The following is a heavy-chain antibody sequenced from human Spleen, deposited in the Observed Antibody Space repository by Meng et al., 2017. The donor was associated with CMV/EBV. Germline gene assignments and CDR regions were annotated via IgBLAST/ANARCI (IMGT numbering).Heavy chain of an antibody. V-gene: IGHV4-39*07. Sequence: SETLSLTCTFSGGSISTRGYYWDWIRQPPGKGLECIGRIYSDGSTDYNPPLGSRAIISIDTSKNQFSLKVTSVTTADTAMYYCARDRHPIVGAAYGMDVWGQGTTVTVSS. CDR1: GGSISTRGYY. D-gene: IGHD1-26*01. J-gene: IGHJ6*02. CDR3: ARDRHPIVGAAYGMDV. CDR2: IYSDGST.